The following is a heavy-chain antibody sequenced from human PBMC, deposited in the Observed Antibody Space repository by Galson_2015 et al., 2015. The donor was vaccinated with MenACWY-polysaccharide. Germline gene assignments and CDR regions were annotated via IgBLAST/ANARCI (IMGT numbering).Heavy chain of an antibody. Sequence: SLRLSCAASGFTFSDYYMSWIRQAPGKGLEWVSYISSSGSTIYYADSVKGRFTISRDNAKNSLYLQMNSLRAEDTAVYYCARGKQWLCYHFDYWGQGTLVTVSS. J-gene: IGHJ4*02. CDR3: ARGKQWLCYHFDY. CDR2: ISSSGSTI. V-gene: IGHV3-11*01. CDR1: GFTFSDYY. D-gene: IGHD6-19*01.